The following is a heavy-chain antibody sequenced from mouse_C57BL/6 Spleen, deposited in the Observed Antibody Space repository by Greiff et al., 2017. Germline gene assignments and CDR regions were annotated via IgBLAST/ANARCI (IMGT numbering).Heavy chain of an antibody. V-gene: IGHV5-9-1*02. Sequence: DVMLVESGEGLVKPGGSLKLSCAASGFTFSSYAMSWVRQTPEKRLEWVAYISSGGDYIYYADTVKGRFTISRDNARNTLYLQMSSLKSEDTAMYYCTRDRNYGFAYWGQGTLVTVSA. CDR1: GFTFSSYA. D-gene: IGHD2-1*01. CDR2: ISSGGDYI. J-gene: IGHJ3*01. CDR3: TRDRNYGFAY.